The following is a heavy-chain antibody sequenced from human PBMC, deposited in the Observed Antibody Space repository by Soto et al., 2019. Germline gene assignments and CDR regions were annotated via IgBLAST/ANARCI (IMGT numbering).Heavy chain of an antibody. D-gene: IGHD4-4*01. Sequence: QLQLQESGPGLVKPSETLSLTCTVSGGSISSRSYYWGWIRQPPGPGLEWIGSTSYSGRTYYNPSLKSRVTISVDTSRTQFFLKLTSVTAADTAIYYWARLAMTTVTNNWFDPWGQGTQVTVSS. V-gene: IGHV4-39*01. CDR2: TSYSGRT. J-gene: IGHJ5*02. CDR1: GGSISSRSYY. CDR3: ARLAMTTVTNNWFDP.